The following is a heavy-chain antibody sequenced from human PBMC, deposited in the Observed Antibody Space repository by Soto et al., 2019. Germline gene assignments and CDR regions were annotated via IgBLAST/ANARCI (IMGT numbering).Heavy chain of an antibody. CDR2: TYYRSRWYN. J-gene: IGHJ6*03. CDR3: AGTTSHQWYDMHV. D-gene: IGHD1-7*01. CDR1: GDSVSSNSAA. Sequence: PSQTLSLTCAISGDSVSSNSAAWNWIRLSPSRGLEWLARTYYRSRWYNDYAVSVRSRITVNPDTSKNQFSLQLTSVTPEDTAVYYCAGTTSHQWYDMHVSGKGTTVTVSS. V-gene: IGHV6-1*01.